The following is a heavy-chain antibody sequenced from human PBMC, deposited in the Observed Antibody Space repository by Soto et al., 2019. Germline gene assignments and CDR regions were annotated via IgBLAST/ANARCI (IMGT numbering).Heavy chain of an antibody. Sequence: GESLKISCKGSGYTFSRYWIGWVRQTPGKGLEWMGMIYPGDSDARYSPSFEGQVTFSADKSISTAYLQWSSLKASDTAIYYCARQGGEYNTMSDYWGQGTLVTVSS. CDR1: GYTFSRYW. D-gene: IGHD3-10*01. V-gene: IGHV5-51*01. CDR3: ARQGGEYNTMSDY. J-gene: IGHJ4*02. CDR2: IYPGDSDA.